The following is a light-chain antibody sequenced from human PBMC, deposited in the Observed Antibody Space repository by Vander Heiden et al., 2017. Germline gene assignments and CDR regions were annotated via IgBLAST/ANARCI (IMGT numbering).Light chain of an antibody. V-gene: IGKV1-39*01. J-gene: IGKJ4*01. CDR2: AAT. Sequence: DIQMTQSPPSLSASLGARVTITCRASQTIADYLYWYQQKLEKAHKRLIFAATTLASGVPSRFSGSGSGTEFTLTISSLQPEDFAVYYCQQSYSSPLTFGGGTKVDIK. CDR3: QQSYSSPLT. CDR1: QTIADY.